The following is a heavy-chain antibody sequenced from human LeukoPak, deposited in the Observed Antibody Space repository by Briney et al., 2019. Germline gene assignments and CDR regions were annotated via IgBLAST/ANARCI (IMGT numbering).Heavy chain of an antibody. D-gene: IGHD3-10*01. J-gene: IGHJ5*02. CDR2: IYDSGST. CDR1: GGSISNYY. CDR3: ARHYGP. Sequence: SETLSLTCTVSGGSISNYYWSWIRQPPGKGLEWIGSIYDSGSTYYNPSLKSRVTISVDTSKNQFSLKLNSVTAADTAVYYCARHYGPWGQGTLVTVSS. V-gene: IGHV4-39*01.